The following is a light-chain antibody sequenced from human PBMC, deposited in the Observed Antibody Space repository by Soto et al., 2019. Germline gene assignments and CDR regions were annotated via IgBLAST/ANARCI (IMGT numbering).Light chain of an antibody. CDR3: LSYADTAYV. Sequence: ALTQPPSASGSPGQSVTISCAGTSSDVGGYNYVSWYQQYPGKVPKLMIYEVSERPSGVPDRFSGSKSGNTAFLTVSGLQAEDEADYYCLSYADTAYVFGTGTKVTV. CDR2: EVS. CDR1: SSDVGGYNY. V-gene: IGLV2-8*01. J-gene: IGLJ1*01.